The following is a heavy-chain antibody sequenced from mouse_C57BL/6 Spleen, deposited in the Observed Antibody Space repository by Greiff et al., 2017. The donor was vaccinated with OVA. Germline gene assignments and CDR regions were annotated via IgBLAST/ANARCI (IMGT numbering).Heavy chain of an antibody. J-gene: IGHJ2*01. Sequence: VHLVESGPELVKPGASVKISCKASGYAFSSSWMNWVKQRPGKGLEWIGRIYPGDGDTNYNGKFKGKATLTADKSSSTAYMQLSSLTSEDSAVYFCARGGGTAQATWYFDYWGQGTTLTVSS. V-gene: IGHV1-82*01. D-gene: IGHD3-2*02. CDR1: GYAFSSSW. CDR3: ARGGGTAQATWYFDY. CDR2: IYPGDGDT.